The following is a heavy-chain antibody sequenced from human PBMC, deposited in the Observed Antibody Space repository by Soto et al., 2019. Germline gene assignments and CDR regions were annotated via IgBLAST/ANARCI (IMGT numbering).Heavy chain of an antibody. D-gene: IGHD5-18*01. CDR3: ASNLWLPIYFDY. Sequence: KPSETLSLTCTVSGGSISSSSYYWGWIRQPPGKGLEWIGSIYYSGSTYYNPSLKSRVTISVDTSKNQFSLKLSSVTAADTAVYYCASNLWLPIYFDYWGQGTLVTVSS. V-gene: IGHV4-39*01. J-gene: IGHJ4*02. CDR2: IYYSGST. CDR1: GGSISSSSYY.